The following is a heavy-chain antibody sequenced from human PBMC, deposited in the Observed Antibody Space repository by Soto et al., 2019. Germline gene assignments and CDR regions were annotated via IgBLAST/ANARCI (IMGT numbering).Heavy chain of an antibody. D-gene: IGHD3-10*01. CDR1: GFTFSSYA. CDR2: ISGTGYIT. J-gene: IGHJ6*02. CDR3: ARDRQFSPPRGGMDV. V-gene: IGHV3-23*01. Sequence: EVQLLESGGGLVRPGGSLRLSCAASGFTFSSYAMNWVRQAPGKGLVWVSAISGTGYITYYADSLKGRFTISRDNSNNTPSLQMNSLRAADTAVYYCARDRQFSPPRGGMDVWGQGTTVTVSS.